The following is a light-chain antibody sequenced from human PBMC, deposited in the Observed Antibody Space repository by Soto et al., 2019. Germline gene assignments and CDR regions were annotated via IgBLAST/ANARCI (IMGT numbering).Light chain of an antibody. V-gene: IGLV2-23*02. CDR1: SSDVGSYNL. Sequence: QSALTQPASVSGSPGQSITISCTGTSSDVGSYNLVSWYQQHPGKAPKLMIYEVSKRPSGVSNRFSGYKSGNTASLTISGLQAEDEADYYCCSYAGMSTSVVFGEGTKVTVL. J-gene: IGLJ2*01. CDR3: CSYAGMSTSVV. CDR2: EVS.